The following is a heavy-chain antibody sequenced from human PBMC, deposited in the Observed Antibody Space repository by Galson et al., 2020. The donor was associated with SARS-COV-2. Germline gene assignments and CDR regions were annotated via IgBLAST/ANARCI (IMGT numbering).Heavy chain of an antibody. CDR3: ARAMAVTTITRRYYYYYMDV. D-gene: IGHD4-4*01. CDR1: GFTFSSYS. Sequence: GGSLRLSCAASGFTFSSYSMNWVRQAPGKGLEWVSYISSSSSTIYYADPVKGRFTISRDNAKNSLHLQMNSLSAEDTAVYYCARAMAVTTITRRYYYYYMDVWGKGTTVTVSS. CDR2: ISSSSSTI. V-gene: IGHV3-48*01. J-gene: IGHJ6*03.